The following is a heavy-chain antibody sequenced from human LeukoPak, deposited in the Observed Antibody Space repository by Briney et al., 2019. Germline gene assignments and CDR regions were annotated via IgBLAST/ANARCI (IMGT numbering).Heavy chain of an antibody. CDR3: AKITGKKVVPAARYYMDV. D-gene: IGHD2-2*01. Sequence: TGGSLRLSCAASGFTFSSYGMHWVRQAPGKGLEWVASIRYDGSNKYYADSVKGRFTISRDNSKNTLYLQMNSLRAEDTAVYYCAKITGKKVVPAARYYMDVWGKGTTVTVSS. J-gene: IGHJ6*03. CDR2: IRYDGSNK. CDR1: GFTFSSYG. V-gene: IGHV3-30*02.